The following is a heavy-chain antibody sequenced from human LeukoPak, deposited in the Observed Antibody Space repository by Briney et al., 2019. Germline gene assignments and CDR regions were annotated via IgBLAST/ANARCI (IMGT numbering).Heavy chain of an antibody. Sequence: SETLSLTCTVSGGSISSSSYYWGWIRQPPGKGLEWIGSIYYSGSTYYNPSLKSRVTISVDRSKNQFSLKLSSVTAADTGVYYCARGVYGSGSLYYDYWGQGTLVTVSS. J-gene: IGHJ4*02. CDR1: GGSISSSSYY. CDR2: IYYSGST. V-gene: IGHV4-39*07. CDR3: ARGVYGSGSLYYDY. D-gene: IGHD3-10*01.